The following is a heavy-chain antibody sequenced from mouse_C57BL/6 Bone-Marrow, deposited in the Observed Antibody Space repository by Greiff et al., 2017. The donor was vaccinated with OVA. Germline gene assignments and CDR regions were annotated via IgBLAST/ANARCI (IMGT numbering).Heavy chain of an antibody. CDR3: ARSGPPHYYGSSFFDY. V-gene: IGHV1-5*01. J-gene: IGHJ2*01. Sequence: EVQGVESGTVLARPGASVKMSCKTSGYTFTSYWMHWVKQRPGQGLEWIGAIYPGNSDTSYNQKFKGKAKLTAVTSASTAYMELSSLTSEDSAVYYCARSGPPHYYGSSFFDYWGQGTTLTVSS. CDR1: GYTFTSYW. D-gene: IGHD1-1*01. CDR2: IYPGNSDT.